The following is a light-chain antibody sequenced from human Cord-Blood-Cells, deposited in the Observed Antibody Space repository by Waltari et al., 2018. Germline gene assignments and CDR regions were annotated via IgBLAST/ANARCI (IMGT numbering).Light chain of an antibody. V-gene: IGKV3-11*01. CDR3: QQRSNWLT. CDR1: QSVSSY. CDR2: DAS. Sequence: EIVLTQSPATLSLSPGERATLSCRASQSVSSYLAWYQQKPGQAPRLRIFDASNRATGIPARCSGGGAGTDFTITISSLEPEDFAVYYCQQRSNWLTVGGGTKVEIK. J-gene: IGKJ4*01.